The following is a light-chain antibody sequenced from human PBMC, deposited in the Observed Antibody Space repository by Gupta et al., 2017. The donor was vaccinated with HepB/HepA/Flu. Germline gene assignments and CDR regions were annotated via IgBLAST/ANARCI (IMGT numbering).Light chain of an antibody. CDR1: SGDIGAYNY. J-gene: IGLJ1*01. CDR3: SSYTTTLIFV. V-gene: IGLV2-14*01. Sequence: QSALTQPPSVSASPGQSITISCTGTSGDIGAYNYVSWYQQHPGKVPKLLIYNVVNRPSGVSTGFSGSKFANTASLTISALQPEDEADYYCSSYTTTLIFVFGTGTKLTVL. CDR2: NVV.